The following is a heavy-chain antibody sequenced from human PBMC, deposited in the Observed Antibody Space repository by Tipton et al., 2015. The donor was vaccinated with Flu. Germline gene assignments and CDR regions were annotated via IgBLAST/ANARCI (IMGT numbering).Heavy chain of an antibody. CDR2: IYYSGST. CDR3: ARQTYDFWSGYPYYYYGMDV. D-gene: IGHD3-3*01. J-gene: IGHJ6*02. Sequence: TLSLTCTVSGGSISSSSYYWGWIRQPPGKGLEWIGSIYYSGSTYYNPSLKSRVTISVDTSKNQFSLKLSSVTAADTAVYYCARQTYDFWSGYPYYYYGMDVWGQGP. CDR1: GGSISSSSYY. V-gene: IGHV4-39*01.